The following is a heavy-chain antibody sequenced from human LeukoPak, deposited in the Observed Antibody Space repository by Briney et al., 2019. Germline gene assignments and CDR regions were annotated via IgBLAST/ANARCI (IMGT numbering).Heavy chain of an antibody. J-gene: IGHJ4*02. CDR3: ARQYRYGSGSYSEIY. CDR2: IYYSGST. D-gene: IGHD3-10*01. Sequence: PSQTLSLTCTVSGGSISSGDYYWSWTRQPPGKGLEWIGYIYYSGSTYYNPSLKSRVTISVDTSKNQFSLKLSSVTVADTAVYYCARQYRYGSGSYSEIYWGQGTLVTVSS. V-gene: IGHV4-30-4*01. CDR1: GGSISSGDYY.